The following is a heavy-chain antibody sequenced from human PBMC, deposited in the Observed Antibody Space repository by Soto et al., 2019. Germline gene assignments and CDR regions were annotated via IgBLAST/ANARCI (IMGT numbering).Heavy chain of an antibody. J-gene: IGHJ6*02. D-gene: IGHD1-1*01. CDR1: GGTYSSYA. CDR3: ARGPETGTTGVDYYYGMDV. CDR2: IIPIFGTA. V-gene: IGHV1-69*13. Sequence: GASVKVSCKASGGTYSSYAISWVRQAPGQGLEWMGGIIPIFGTANYAQKFQGRVTITADESTSTAYMELSSLRSEDTAVYYCARGPETGTTGVDYYYGMDVWGQGTTITVSS.